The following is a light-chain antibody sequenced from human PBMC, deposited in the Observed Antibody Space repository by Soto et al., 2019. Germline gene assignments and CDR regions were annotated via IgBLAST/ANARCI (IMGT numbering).Light chain of an antibody. CDR1: SSDVGGYNY. CDR2: DVT. V-gene: IGLV2-14*03. J-gene: IGLJ3*02. CDR3: TSYTTSSPYLV. Sequence: QSVLTQPASVSGSPGQSITISCTGTSSDVGGYNYVSWYQHHPGKAPNLMIYDVTNRPSGVSNRFSGAKSGNTSSLTISALQAEDEADYYCTSYTTSSPYLVFGGGTKLTVL.